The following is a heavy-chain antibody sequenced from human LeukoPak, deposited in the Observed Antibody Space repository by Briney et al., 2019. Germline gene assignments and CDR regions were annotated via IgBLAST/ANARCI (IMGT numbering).Heavy chain of an antibody. D-gene: IGHD2-2*01. CDR3: ARGVVPAAIRRRGGWFDP. Sequence: PSETLSLTCAVYGGSFSGYYWSWIRQPPGKGLEWIGEINHSGSTNYNPSLKSRVTISVDTANNQFSLKLSSVSAADTAVYYCARGVVPAAIRRRGGWFDPWGQGTLVTVSS. J-gene: IGHJ5*02. V-gene: IGHV4-34*01. CDR1: GGSFSGYY. CDR2: INHSGST.